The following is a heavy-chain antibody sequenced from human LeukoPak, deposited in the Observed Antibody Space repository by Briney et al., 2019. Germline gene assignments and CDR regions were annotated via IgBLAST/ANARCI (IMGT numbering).Heavy chain of an antibody. J-gene: IGHJ1*01. CDR1: GFTFSSYS. D-gene: IGHD3-3*01. CDR3: ARDRGTYYDFWSGYSAEYFQH. Sequence: PGGSLRLSCAASGFTFSSYSMNWVRQAPGKGLEWVSSISSSSSYIYYADSVKGRFTISRDNAKNSLYLQMNSLRAEDTAVYYCARDRGTYYDFWSGYSAEYFQHWGQGTLVTVSS. CDR2: ISSSSSYI. V-gene: IGHV3-21*01.